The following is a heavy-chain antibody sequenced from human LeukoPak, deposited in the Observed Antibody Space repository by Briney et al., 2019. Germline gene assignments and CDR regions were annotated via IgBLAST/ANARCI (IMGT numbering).Heavy chain of an antibody. D-gene: IGHD1-26*01. V-gene: IGHV3-30*18. Sequence: GGSLRLSCAASGFTFSSYGMHWVRQAPGKGLEWVAVISYDGSNKYYADSVKGRFTISRDNSKNTLYLQMNSLRAEDTAVYYCAKGIYSGRDYFDCWGQGTLVTVSS. CDR2: ISYDGSNK. CDR3: AKGIYSGRDYFDC. CDR1: GFTFSSYG. J-gene: IGHJ4*02.